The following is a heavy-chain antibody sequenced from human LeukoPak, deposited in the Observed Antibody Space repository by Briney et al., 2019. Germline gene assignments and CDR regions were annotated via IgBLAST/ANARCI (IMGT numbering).Heavy chain of an antibody. V-gene: IGHV4-39*07. CDR1: GGSISSSSYY. CDR3: VRVRVNDRYTGYEVLRYYYYMDV. CDR2: IYYSGST. Sequence: SETLSLTCTVSGGSISSSSYYWGWIRQPPGKGLEWIGSIYYSGSTYYNPSLKSRVTISVDTSKNQFSLKLTSVTAADTAVYYCVRVRVNDRYTGYEVLRYYYYMDVWGKGTTVTVSS. J-gene: IGHJ6*03. D-gene: IGHD5-12*01.